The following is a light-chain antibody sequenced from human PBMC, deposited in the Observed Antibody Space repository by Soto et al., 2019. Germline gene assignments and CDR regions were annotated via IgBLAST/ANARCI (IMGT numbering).Light chain of an antibody. Sequence: QSVLTQPPSVSAAPGQKVTIPCSGSTSNIGNNYVSWYQQFPGTAPKLLIYDNNKRPSGIPGRFSGSKSGTSATLGITGLRTGDEADYYCGTWDSSLSAYVFGFGTKVTVL. CDR3: GTWDSSLSAYV. V-gene: IGLV1-51*01. J-gene: IGLJ1*01. CDR1: TSNIGNNY. CDR2: DNN.